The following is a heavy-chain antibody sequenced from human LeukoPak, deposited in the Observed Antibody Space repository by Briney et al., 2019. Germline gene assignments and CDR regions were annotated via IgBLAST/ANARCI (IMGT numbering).Heavy chain of an antibody. Sequence: ASVKVSCKASGYTFTAYYMHWVRQAPGQGLDWVGWIADSGATNYVQKFQGRVTMTRDTSISTAYMELSRLRSDDTAVYYCVRDGVAAPEEFDYWGQGTLVTVSS. CDR2: IADSGAT. J-gene: IGHJ4*02. CDR3: VRDGVAAPEEFDY. V-gene: IGHV1-2*02. D-gene: IGHD2-15*01. CDR1: GYTFTAYY.